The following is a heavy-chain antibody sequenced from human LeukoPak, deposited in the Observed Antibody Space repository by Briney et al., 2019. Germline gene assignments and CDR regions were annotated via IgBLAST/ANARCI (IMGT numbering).Heavy chain of an antibody. D-gene: IGHD2-2*01. Sequence: SVKVSCKASGGTFSSYAISWVRQAPGQGLEWTGGIIPIFGTANYAQKFQGRVTITADESTSTAYMELSSLRSEDTAVYYCAGTDIVVVLPSPRYYYYYYMDVWGKGTTVTISS. CDR2: IIPIFGTA. CDR3: AGTDIVVVLPSPRYYYYYYMDV. V-gene: IGHV1-69*13. CDR1: GGTFSSYA. J-gene: IGHJ6*03.